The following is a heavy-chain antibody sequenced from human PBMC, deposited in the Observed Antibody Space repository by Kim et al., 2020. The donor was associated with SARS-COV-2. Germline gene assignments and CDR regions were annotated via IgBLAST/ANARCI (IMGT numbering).Heavy chain of an antibody. CDR2: ISAYNGNT. CDR1: GYTFTSYG. V-gene: IGHV1-18*01. CDR3: ARVRYCSSTSCYVGYNWFDP. J-gene: IGHJ5*02. Sequence: ASVKVSCKASGYTFTSYGISWVRQAPGQGLEWMGWISAYNGNTNYAQKLQGRVTMTTDTSTNTAYMELRSLRSDDTAVYYCARVRYCSSTSCYVGYNWFDPWGQGTLVTVSS. D-gene: IGHD2-2*01.